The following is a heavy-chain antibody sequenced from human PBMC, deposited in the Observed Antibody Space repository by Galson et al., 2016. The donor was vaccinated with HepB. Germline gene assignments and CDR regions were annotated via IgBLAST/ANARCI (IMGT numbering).Heavy chain of an antibody. J-gene: IGHJ4*02. CDR3: ARAPPLEGSDYNTQYYFDF. D-gene: IGHD3-3*01. CDR2: ISYDGSLK. V-gene: IGHV3-30*03. CDR1: GFTFSSYG. Sequence: SLRLSCAASGFTFSSYGMHWVRQAPGKGLEWVAAISYDGSLKYYADSVKGRFTISRGNSKNTLFLQMNSLRPEDTAVYYCARAPPLEGSDYNTQYYFDFWGQGTLVTVSS.